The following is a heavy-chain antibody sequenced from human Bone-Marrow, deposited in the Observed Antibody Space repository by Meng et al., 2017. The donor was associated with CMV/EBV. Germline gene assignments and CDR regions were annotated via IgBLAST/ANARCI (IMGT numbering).Heavy chain of an antibody. CDR2: IYYSGTT. Sequence: SETLSLTCTVSDGSISGTIYYWSWIRQTPGKGLEWIGYIYYSGTTYYNPSLKSRVTISVDTSKNQFSLNLSSVTAADTAVYYCAREYGYNRFHDPFDIWGQGTMVTVSS. V-gene: IGHV4-30-4*01. CDR3: AREYGYNRFHDPFDI. CDR1: DGSISGTIYY. D-gene: IGHD5-24*01. J-gene: IGHJ3*02.